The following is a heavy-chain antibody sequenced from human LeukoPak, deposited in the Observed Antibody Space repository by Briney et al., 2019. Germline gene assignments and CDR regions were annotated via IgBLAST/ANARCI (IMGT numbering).Heavy chain of an antibody. D-gene: IGHD6-13*01. V-gene: IGHV3-30-3*01. CDR1: GFTFSSYA. Sequence: GGSLRLSCAASGFTFSSYAMHWVRQAPGKGLEWVAVISYDGSNKYYADSVKGRFTISRDNSKNTLYLQMNSLRAEDTAVYYCARERIAAAGTSYYYYGMDVWGQGTTVTVSS. CDR2: ISYDGSNK. J-gene: IGHJ6*02. CDR3: ARERIAAAGTSYYYYGMDV.